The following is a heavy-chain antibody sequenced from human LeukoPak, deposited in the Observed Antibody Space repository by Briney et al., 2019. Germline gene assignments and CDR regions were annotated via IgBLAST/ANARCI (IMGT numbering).Heavy chain of an antibody. J-gene: IGHJ4*02. CDR3: ARFSRSSTPVY. V-gene: IGHV3-7*01. D-gene: IGHD6-6*01. Sequence: GGSLRLSCAASGFTFSNYWMSWVRRAPGKGLDWVANIKQDGSDINYVDSVKGRFTVSGDNAKNSLSLQMNSLRAEDTAVYFCARFSRSSTPVYWGQGTLVTVSS. CDR2: IKQDGSDI. CDR1: GFTFSNYW.